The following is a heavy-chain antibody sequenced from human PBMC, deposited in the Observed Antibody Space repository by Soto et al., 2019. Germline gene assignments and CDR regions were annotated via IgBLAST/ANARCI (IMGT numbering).Heavy chain of an antibody. CDR2: IYPGDFET. Sequence: GESLKISCKGSGYRFSDNWIAWVRQMPGKGLEWMGTIYPGDFETRYSPSFQGQVTISADKSISTAYLQWSALRASDTAMYYCARTAYGEYYDHTGYYYNFWGQGTLVTVSS. CDR1: GYRFSDNW. J-gene: IGHJ4*01. CDR3: ARTAYGEYYDHTGYYYNF. D-gene: IGHD3-22*01. V-gene: IGHV5-51*01.